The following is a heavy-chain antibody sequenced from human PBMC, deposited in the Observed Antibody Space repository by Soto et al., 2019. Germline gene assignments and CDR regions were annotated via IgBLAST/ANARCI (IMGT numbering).Heavy chain of an antibody. Sequence: PGGSLRLSCAASGFTFSSYGMHWVRQAPGKGLEWVAVIWYDGSNKYYADSVKGRFTISRDNSKNTLYLQMNSLRAEDTAVYYCARDGRRHIASYYYYYYGMDVWGQGTTVTVSS. D-gene: IGHD1-26*01. CDR3: ARDGRRHIASYYYYYYGMDV. CDR1: GFTFSSYG. CDR2: IWYDGSNK. V-gene: IGHV3-33*01. J-gene: IGHJ6*02.